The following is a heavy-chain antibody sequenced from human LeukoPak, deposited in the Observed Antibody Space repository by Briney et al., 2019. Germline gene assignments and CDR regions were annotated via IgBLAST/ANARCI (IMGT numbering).Heavy chain of an antibody. J-gene: IGHJ4*02. CDR2: IKQDGSEK. CDR3: ARVGDGYNSYYLDY. D-gene: IGHD5-24*01. V-gene: IGHV3-7*01. CDR1: GFTFSSYW. Sequence: GGSLRLSCAASGFTFSSYWMSWVRQAPGKGLEWVANIKQDGSEKYYVDSVKGRFTISRDNAKNSLYLQMNSLRAEDTAVYYCARVGDGYNSYYLDYWGQGTLVTVSS.